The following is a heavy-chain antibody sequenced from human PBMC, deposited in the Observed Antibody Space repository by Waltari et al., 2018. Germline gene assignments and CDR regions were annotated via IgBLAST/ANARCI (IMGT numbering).Heavy chain of an antibody. CDR1: GGTFSSYA. J-gene: IGHJ5*02. CDR2: TSPILGTA. V-gene: IGHV1-69*05. D-gene: IGHD1-26*01. CDR3: ARGSGSYRGADRFDP. Sequence: QVQLVQSGAEVKKPGSSVKVSCKASGGTFSSYAISWVRQAPGQGLEWMGGTSPILGTANYEQKFQGRVTITPDESTSTAYMELSSLRSEDTAVYYCARGSGSYRGADRFDPWGQGTLVTVSS.